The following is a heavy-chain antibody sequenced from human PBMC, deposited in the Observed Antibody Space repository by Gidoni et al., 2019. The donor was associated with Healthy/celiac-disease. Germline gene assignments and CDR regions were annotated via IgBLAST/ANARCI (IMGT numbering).Heavy chain of an antibody. CDR2: ISYSGST. Sequence: QVQLQESGPGLVKPSQTLSLTCTVSGGSISSGGYYWSWIRQHPGTGLEWIGYISYSGSTYYNPSLKSRVTISVDTSKNQFSLKLSSVTAADTAVYYCARVVVAATSVVPWGQGTLVTVSS. V-gene: IGHV4-31*03. CDR1: GGSISSGGYY. CDR3: ARVVVAATSVVP. D-gene: IGHD2-15*01. J-gene: IGHJ5*02.